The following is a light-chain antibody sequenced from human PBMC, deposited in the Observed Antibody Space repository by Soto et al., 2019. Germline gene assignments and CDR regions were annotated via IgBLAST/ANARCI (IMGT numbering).Light chain of an antibody. J-gene: IGKJ1*01. Sequence: EIVLTQSPGTLSLSPGERATLSCWASQTVASNYLAWYQQKPAQSPSLLIDDASNRATGIPARFGGSGSGTDFTLTISSLEAEDFAVYYCQQRSSWPITFGQGTKVDIK. CDR2: DAS. CDR1: QTVASNY. CDR3: QQRSSWPIT. V-gene: IGKV3-11*01.